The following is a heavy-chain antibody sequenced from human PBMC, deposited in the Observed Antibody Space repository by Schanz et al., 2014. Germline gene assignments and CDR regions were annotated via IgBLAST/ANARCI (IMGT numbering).Heavy chain of an antibody. CDR1: GFTVSSTY. Sequence: VQLVESGGGLVQSGGSLRLSCAASGFTVSSTYVTWVRQAPGKGLEWVSVLYAGGATKYANSVKDRFTISRDNSKNTVYLQMNSLRADDTAVYYCVRDERVISGVWFDPWGQGTLVTVSS. V-gene: IGHV3-66*01. CDR3: VRDERVISGVWFDP. CDR2: LYAGGAT. J-gene: IGHJ5*02. D-gene: IGHD3-16*02.